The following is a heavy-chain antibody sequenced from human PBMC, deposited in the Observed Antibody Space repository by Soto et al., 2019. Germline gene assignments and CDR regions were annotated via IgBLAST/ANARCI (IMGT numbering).Heavy chain of an antibody. CDR2: INPNSGGT. Sequence: GASVKVSCKSSGYTFTGYDMHWVRQAPGQGLEWMGWINPNSGGTNYAQKFQGWVTMTRDTSISTAYMELSRLRSDDTAVYYCARGADIVVVTAVSYGMDVWGQGTTVTVSS. CDR1: GYTFTGYD. D-gene: IGHD2-21*02. V-gene: IGHV1-2*04. J-gene: IGHJ6*02. CDR3: ARGADIVVVTAVSYGMDV.